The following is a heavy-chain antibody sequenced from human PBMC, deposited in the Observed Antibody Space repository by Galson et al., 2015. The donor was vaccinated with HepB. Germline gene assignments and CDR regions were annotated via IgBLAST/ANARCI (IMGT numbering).Heavy chain of an antibody. CDR2: IIPILGIA. Sequence: SVKVSCKASGYTSTSYGISWVRQAPGQGLEWMGRIIPILGIANYAQKFQGRVTITADKSTSTAYMELSSLRSGDTAVYYCARDRGGMVRGAGWFDPWGQGTLVTVSS. D-gene: IGHD3-10*01. V-gene: IGHV1-69*04. CDR1: GYTSTSYG. CDR3: ARDRGGMVRGAGWFDP. J-gene: IGHJ5*02.